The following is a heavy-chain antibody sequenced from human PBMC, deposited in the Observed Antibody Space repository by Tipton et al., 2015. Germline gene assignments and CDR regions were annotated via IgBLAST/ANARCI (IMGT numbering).Heavy chain of an antibody. V-gene: IGHV1-69*06. Sequence: QVQLVQSGAEVKKPGSSVKVSCKASGGTFSDYAISWVRQAPGQGLEWMGGIIPIFGTSNYAQKFQGRVTITADKFTSTAYMELSSLRSEDTAVYYCAREKVHYYDSSGPYFYYGMDVWGQGTTVTVSS. CDR1: GGTFSDYA. D-gene: IGHD3-22*01. J-gene: IGHJ6*02. CDR2: IIPIFGTS. CDR3: AREKVHYYDSSGPYFYYGMDV.